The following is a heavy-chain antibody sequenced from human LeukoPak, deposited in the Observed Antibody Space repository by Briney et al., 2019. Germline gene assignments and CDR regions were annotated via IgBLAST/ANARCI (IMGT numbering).Heavy chain of an antibody. CDR3: ARDLSSWTANSYYFDY. Sequence: GGSLRLSCAASGFTFSNYWMTWVRQAPGKGLEWVANINEDGSEKHYVDSVEGRFTISRDNARYSLYLQMNSLTAEDTAVYYCARDLSSWTANSYYFDYWGLGTLATVSS. CDR1: GFTFSNYW. J-gene: IGHJ4*02. V-gene: IGHV3-7*01. CDR2: INEDGSEK. D-gene: IGHD4-23*01.